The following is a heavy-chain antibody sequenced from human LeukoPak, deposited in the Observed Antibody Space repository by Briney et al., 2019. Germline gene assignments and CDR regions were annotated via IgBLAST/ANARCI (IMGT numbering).Heavy chain of an antibody. CDR1: GYTFTGYY. D-gene: IGHD3-22*01. Sequence: GASVKVSCKASGYTFTGYYMHWVRQAPGQGLEWLGWINPNSGGTNYAQKFQGRVTMTRDTSISTAYMELSRLRSDDTAVYYCARVRSYYDSSGLIHAFDIWGQGTMVTVSS. V-gene: IGHV1-2*02. J-gene: IGHJ3*02. CDR2: INPNSGGT. CDR3: ARVRSYYDSSGLIHAFDI.